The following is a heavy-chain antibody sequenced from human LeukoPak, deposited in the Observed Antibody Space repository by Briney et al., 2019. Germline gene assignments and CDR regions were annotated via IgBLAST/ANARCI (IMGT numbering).Heavy chain of an antibody. CDR3: ARSLIDYGGSYDAFDI. J-gene: IGHJ3*02. D-gene: IGHD4-23*01. V-gene: IGHV1-18*01. CDR1: GYTFTTYG. CDR2: ISPYNGNT. Sequence: ASVKVSCKASGYTFTTYGISWVRQAPGQGLEWMGWISPYNGNTKYAQKVQGRVTMTTDKSTSTAYMELRSLSSEDTAVYYCARSLIDYGGSYDAFDIWGQGTMVTVSS.